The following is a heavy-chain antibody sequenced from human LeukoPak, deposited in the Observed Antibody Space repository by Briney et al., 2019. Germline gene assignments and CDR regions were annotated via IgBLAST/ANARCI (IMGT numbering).Heavy chain of an antibody. CDR2: INWNGGST. CDR3: ARVKGSGYRNSIDY. V-gene: IGHV3-20*04. J-gene: IGHJ4*02. D-gene: IGHD3-3*01. Sequence: GGSLRLSCAASGFTFDDYAMNWVRQAPGKGLEWVSGINWNGGSTYYRDSVKGRFAISRDNAKNSLYLQMNSLRAEDTALYYCARVKGSGYRNSIDYWGQGTLVTVSS. CDR1: GFTFDDYA.